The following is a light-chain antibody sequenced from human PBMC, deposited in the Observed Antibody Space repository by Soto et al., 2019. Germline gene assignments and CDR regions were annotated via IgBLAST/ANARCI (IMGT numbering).Light chain of an antibody. J-gene: IGLJ3*02. V-gene: IGLV3-21*02. Sequence: SYELTQPPSVSVAPGRTASITCGGDNIETKGVHWYQRKPGQAPILVVYDDTDRPSGIPDRFSGSNSGNTATLTISRVEAGDEADYYCQVWDTYTLSGVFGGGTKLTVL. CDR2: DDT. CDR3: QVWDTYTLSGV. CDR1: NIETKG.